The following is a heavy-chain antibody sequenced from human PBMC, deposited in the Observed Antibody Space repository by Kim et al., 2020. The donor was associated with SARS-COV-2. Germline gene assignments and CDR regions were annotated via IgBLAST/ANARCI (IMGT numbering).Heavy chain of an antibody. J-gene: IGHJ3*02. D-gene: IGHD3-16*01. CDR2: INTNTGNP. CDR1: GYTFTSYA. CDR3: ATTRRATFAADAFDI. V-gene: IGHV7-4-1*02. Sequence: ASVKVSCKASGYTFTSYAMNWVRQAPGQGLEWLGWINTNTGNPTYAQGFTGRFVFSLDTSVSTAYLQISSLKAEDTAVYYCATTRRATFAADAFDIWGQGTMVTVSS.